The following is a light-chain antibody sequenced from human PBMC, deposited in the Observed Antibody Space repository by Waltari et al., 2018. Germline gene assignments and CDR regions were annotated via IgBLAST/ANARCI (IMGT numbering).Light chain of an antibody. CDR3: ATWDDSLSGPV. CDR2: KNQ. CDR1: SSNIGNNY. Sequence: QSVLTQPPSASGTPGQRVTISCSGSSSNIGNNYVYWYLQLPGTAPKLLFYKNQPRPSGVPDRFSGSKSGTSASLAISGLRSEDEADYYCATWDDSLSGPVFGGGTKLTVL. V-gene: IGLV1-47*01. J-gene: IGLJ3*02.